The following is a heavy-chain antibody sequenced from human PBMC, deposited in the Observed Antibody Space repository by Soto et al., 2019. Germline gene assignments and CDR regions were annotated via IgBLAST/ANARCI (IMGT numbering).Heavy chain of an antibody. CDR1: GYSFTSYW. CDR2: IYPGDSDT. V-gene: IGHV5-51*01. CDR3: ASLPADSSSWYGAFEI. J-gene: IGHJ3*02. Sequence: GESLKISCKGSGYSFTSYWIGWVRQMPGKGLEWMGIIYPGDSDTRYSPSFQGQVTISADKSISTAYLQWSSLKASDTAMYYCASLPADSSSWYGAFEIWGQGTMVTVSS. D-gene: IGHD6-13*01.